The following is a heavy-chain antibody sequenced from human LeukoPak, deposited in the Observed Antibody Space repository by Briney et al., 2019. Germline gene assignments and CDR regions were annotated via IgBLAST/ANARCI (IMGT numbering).Heavy chain of an antibody. V-gene: IGHV1-18*01. CDR1: GYTFTSYG. Sequence: ASVKVSCKASGYTFTSYGISWVRQAPGQGLEWMGWISAYNGNTNYAQKFQGRVTMTRDTSTSTVYMELSSLRSEDTAVYYCARRTKNYYDSSGPFDYWGQGTLVTVSS. J-gene: IGHJ4*02. CDR2: ISAYNGNT. CDR3: ARRTKNYYDSSGPFDY. D-gene: IGHD3-22*01.